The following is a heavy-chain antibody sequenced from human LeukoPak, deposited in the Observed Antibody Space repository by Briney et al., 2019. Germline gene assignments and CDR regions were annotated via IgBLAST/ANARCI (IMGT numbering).Heavy chain of an antibody. CDR2: ISAYNGNT. CDR1: GYTFTSYG. Sequence: GASVKVSCKASGYTFTSYGISWVRQAPGQGLEWMGWISAYNGNTNYAQKLQGRVTMTTDTSTSTAHMELRSLRSDDTAVYYCARDRCSGGSCYSAGFDYWGQGTLVTVSS. D-gene: IGHD2-15*01. V-gene: IGHV1-18*01. CDR3: ARDRCSGGSCYSAGFDY. J-gene: IGHJ4*02.